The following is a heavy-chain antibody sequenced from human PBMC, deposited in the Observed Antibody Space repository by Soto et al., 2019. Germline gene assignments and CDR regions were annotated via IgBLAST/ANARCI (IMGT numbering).Heavy chain of an antibody. Sequence: ASVKVSCKASGYTFTSYYMHWVRQAPGQGLEWMGIINPIGGSTNYAQKFQGRVTMTGDTSTSTVYMELRSLRSEDTAVYYCARMTTVTNDPDYWGQGTLVTVSS. J-gene: IGHJ4*02. CDR2: INPIGGST. CDR1: GYTFTSYY. V-gene: IGHV1-46*01. D-gene: IGHD4-17*01. CDR3: ARMTTVTNDPDY.